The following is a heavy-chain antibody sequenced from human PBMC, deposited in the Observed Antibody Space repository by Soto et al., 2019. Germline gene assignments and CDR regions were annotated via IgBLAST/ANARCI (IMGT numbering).Heavy chain of an antibody. D-gene: IGHD3-3*01. CDR2: INHSGST. J-gene: IGHJ4*02. CDR1: GGSFSGYY. CDR3: ARGRLRSDFWSGYSIYFDY. V-gene: IGHV4-34*01. Sequence: PWETLSLTCAVYGGSFSGYYWSWIRQPPGKGLEWIGEINHSGSTNYNPSLKSRVTISVDTSKNQFSLKLSSVTAADTAVYYCARGRLRSDFWSGYSIYFDYWGQGTLVTVSS.